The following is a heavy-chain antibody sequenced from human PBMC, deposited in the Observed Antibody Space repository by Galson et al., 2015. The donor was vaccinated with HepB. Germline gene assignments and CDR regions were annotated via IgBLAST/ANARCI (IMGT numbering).Heavy chain of an antibody. V-gene: IGHV3-30-3*01. CDR1: GFTFSSYA. CDR3: ARERPRARTGPAD. Sequence: SLRLSCAASGFTFSSYAMHWVRQAPGKGLEWVAVISYDGSNKYYADSVKGRFTISRDNSKNTLYLQMNSLRAEDTAVYYCARERPRARTGPADWGQGTLVTVSS. CDR2: ISYDGSNK. J-gene: IGHJ4*02. D-gene: IGHD3/OR15-3a*01.